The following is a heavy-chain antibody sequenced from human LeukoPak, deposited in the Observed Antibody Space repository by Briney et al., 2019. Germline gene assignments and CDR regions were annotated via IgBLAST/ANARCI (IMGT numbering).Heavy chain of an antibody. V-gene: IGHV3-9*03. CDR2: ISWNSGSI. J-gene: IGHJ4*02. Sequence: PGGSLRLSXAASGFTFDDYAMHWVRQAPGKGLEWGSGISWNSGSIGYADSVKGRFTISRDNAKNSLYLQMNSLRAEDMALYYCAKGTGGYSSGGYFDYWGQGTLVTVSS. D-gene: IGHD6-19*01. CDR1: GFTFDDYA. CDR3: AKGTGGYSSGGYFDY.